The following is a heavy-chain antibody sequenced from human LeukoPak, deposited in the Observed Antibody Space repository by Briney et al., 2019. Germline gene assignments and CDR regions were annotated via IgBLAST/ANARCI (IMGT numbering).Heavy chain of an antibody. CDR2: INHSGST. J-gene: IGHJ4*02. CDR3: ARLVAAAGTSY. CDR1: GGSFSGYY. Sequence: PSETLSLTCAVYGGSFSGYYWSWIRQPPGKGLEWIGEINHSGSTNYNPSLKSRVTISVDTSKNQFSLKLSPVTAADTAVYYCARLVAAAGTSYWGQGTLVTVSS. D-gene: IGHD6-13*01. V-gene: IGHV4-34*01.